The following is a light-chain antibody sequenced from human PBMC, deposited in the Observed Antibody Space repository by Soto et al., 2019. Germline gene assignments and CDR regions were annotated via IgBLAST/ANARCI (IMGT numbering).Light chain of an antibody. CDR1: SSDVGNYNL. Sequence: QSALTQPASVSGSPGQSITISCTGTSSDVGNYNLVSWYQQHPGKAPKFMIYEVTKRHSGVSDRFSGSKSGNTASLTISGLQTEDEADYYCCSYAGSSTLVFGGGTKLTVL. CDR2: EVT. J-gene: IGLJ2*01. V-gene: IGLV2-23*02. CDR3: CSYAGSSTLV.